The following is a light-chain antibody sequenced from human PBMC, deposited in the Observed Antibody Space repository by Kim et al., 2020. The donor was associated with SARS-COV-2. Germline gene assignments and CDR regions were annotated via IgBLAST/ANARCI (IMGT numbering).Light chain of an antibody. CDR3: QSHDSSNVV. J-gene: IGLJ2*01. CDR2: EDN. V-gene: IGLV6-57*04. Sequence: NFMLTQPHPVSESPGKTVTISCTRSSGSIASNYVQWYQQRPGSAPTTVIYEDNQRPSGVPDRFSGSIDSSSNSASLTISGLKTEDEADYYCQSHDSSNVVFGGGTQLTVL. CDR1: SGSIASNY.